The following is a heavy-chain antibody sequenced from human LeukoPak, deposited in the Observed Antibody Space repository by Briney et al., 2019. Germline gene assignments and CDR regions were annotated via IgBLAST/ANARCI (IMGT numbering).Heavy chain of an antibody. CDR1: GYSFTSYW. CDR3: ARRNIVVVPAGLDQYNWFDP. CDR2: IYPGDSDT. Sequence: AGESLQISCKGSGYSFTSYWIGWVRQMPGKGLEWMGIIYPGDSDTRYSPSFQGQVTISADKSISTAYLQWSSLKASDTAMYYCARRNIVVVPAGLDQYNWFDPWGQGTLVTVSS. J-gene: IGHJ5*02. D-gene: IGHD2-2*01. V-gene: IGHV5-51*01.